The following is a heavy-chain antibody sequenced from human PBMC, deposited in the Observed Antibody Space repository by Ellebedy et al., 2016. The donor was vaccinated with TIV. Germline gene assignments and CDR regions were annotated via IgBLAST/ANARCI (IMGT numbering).Heavy chain of an antibody. CDR2: IWYDGTDE. CDR1: GFSFSSYG. Sequence: GESLKFSCAASGFSFSSYGMHWVRQSPGKGLEWMAFIWYDGTDESYAESVEGRFSISRDNSKNTLYLHMKSLRAEDTAIYYCARDSRGRWTPFDHWGQGTVVAVSS. J-gene: IGHJ4*02. D-gene: IGHD4-23*01. V-gene: IGHV3-33*01. CDR3: ARDSRGRWTPFDH.